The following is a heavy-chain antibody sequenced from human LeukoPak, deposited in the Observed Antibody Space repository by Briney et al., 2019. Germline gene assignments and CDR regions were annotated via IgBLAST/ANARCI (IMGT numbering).Heavy chain of an antibody. Sequence: PGGSPRLSCAASGFTVSSNYMSWVRQAPGKGLEWVSVIYSGGSTYYADSVKGRFTISRDNSKNTLYLQMNSLRAEDTAVYYCARVNGYYDILTGYYTSYYFDYWGQGTLVTVSS. CDR2: IYSGGST. J-gene: IGHJ4*02. D-gene: IGHD3-9*01. CDR1: GFTVSSNY. V-gene: IGHV3-66*01. CDR3: ARVNGYYDILTGYYTSYYFDY.